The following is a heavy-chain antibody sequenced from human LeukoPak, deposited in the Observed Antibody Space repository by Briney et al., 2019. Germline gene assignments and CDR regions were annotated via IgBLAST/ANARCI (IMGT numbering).Heavy chain of an antibody. J-gene: IGHJ4*02. D-gene: IGHD4-17*01. V-gene: IGHV3-7*01. CDR2: IKQDGSEK. CDR1: GFTFSSYS. Sequence: AGGSLRLSCAASGFTFSSYSMNWVRQAPGKGLEWVANIKQDGSEKYYVDSVKGRFTISRDNAKNSLYLQMNSLRAEDTAVYYCAKDLSYYYGDYEGDFDYWGQGTLVTVSS. CDR3: AKDLSYYYGDYEGDFDY.